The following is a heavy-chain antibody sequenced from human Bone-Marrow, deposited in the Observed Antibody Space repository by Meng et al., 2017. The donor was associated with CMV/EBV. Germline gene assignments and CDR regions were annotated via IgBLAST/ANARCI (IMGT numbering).Heavy chain of an antibody. CDR1: GFTFSDYY. D-gene: IGHD2-15*01. Sequence: GGSLRLSCAASGFTFSDYYMSWIRQAPGKGLEWVSYISSSGSTIYYADSVKGRFTISTDNAKNSLYLQMNSLRAEDTAVYYCAGGEELLPTYYYYGMDVWGQGPTVTGSS. CDR3: AGGEELLPTYYYYGMDV. J-gene: IGHJ6*01. V-gene: IGHV3-11*04. CDR2: ISSSGSTI.